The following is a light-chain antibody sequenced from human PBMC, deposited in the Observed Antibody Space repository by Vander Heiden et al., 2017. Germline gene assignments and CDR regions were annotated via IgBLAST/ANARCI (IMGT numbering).Light chain of an antibody. J-gene: IGLJ1*01. CDR3: AAWDDSLSGYV. V-gene: IGLV1-47*01. Sequence: QSVLTHPPSASGTPGQRVTIPCSGSSSNIGSNYVSGYQQLPGTAPKLLIYRNNQRPSGVPDRFSGSKSGTSASLAISGLRSEDEADYYCAAWDDSLSGYVFGTGTKVTVL. CDR1: SSNIGSNY. CDR2: RNN.